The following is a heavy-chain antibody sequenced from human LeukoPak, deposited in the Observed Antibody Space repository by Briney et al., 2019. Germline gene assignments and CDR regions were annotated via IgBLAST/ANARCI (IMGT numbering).Heavy chain of an antibody. V-gene: IGHV3-7*01. CDR3: VRWGSGNYYRYFDY. CDR1: GFTFSSHW. Sequence: GGSLRLSCAAPGFTFSSHWMTWVRQAPGKGLEWVANIKYDGSDKYYVDSVKGRFTISRDNAKNSLYLQMNSLRAEDAAVYYCVRWGSGNYYRYFDYWGQGTQVTVSS. CDR2: IKYDGSDK. J-gene: IGHJ4*02. D-gene: IGHD3-10*01.